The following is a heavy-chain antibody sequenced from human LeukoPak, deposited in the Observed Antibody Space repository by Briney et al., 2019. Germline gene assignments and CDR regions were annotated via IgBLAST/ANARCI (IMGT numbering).Heavy chain of an antibody. V-gene: IGHV3-7*01. D-gene: IGHD3-22*01. CDR3: VRLWDSSGFFGY. CDR1: GFTFSNYC. J-gene: IGHJ4*02. Sequence: GGSLRLSCVASGFTFSNYCMSWVRQAPGKGLEWVANIQKGGSEKHYVASVEGRLIISRDNAENSLFLQLNSLRVDDTAVYYCVRLWDSSGFFGYWGQGALVTVSS. CDR2: IQKGGSEK.